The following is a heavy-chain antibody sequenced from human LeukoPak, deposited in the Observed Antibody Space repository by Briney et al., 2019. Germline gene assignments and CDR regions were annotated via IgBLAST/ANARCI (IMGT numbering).Heavy chain of an antibody. CDR2: ISSSGTYV. J-gene: IGHJ3*02. D-gene: IGHD3-9*01. V-gene: IGHV3-21*01. CDR3: ARASSKQLAGYLPDGFDI. Sequence: GGSLRLSCAASGFTFSSYSMNWVRQPPGKGLEWVSSISSSGTYVYYADSVKGRFTISRDNAKNSLSLQMNSLRADDAAVYYCARASSKQLAGYLPDGFDIWGQGTMVTVSS. CDR1: GFTFSSYS.